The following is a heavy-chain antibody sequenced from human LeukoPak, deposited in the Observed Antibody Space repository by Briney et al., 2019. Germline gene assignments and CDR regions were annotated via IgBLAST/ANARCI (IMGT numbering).Heavy chain of an antibody. CDR3: ARSLRFLEWLSIPNWFDP. Sequence: PSETLSLTCTVSGGSISSSSYNWGWIRQPPGKGLEWIGSIYYSGSTYYNPSLKSRVTISVDTSKNQFSLKLSSVTAADTAVYYCARSLRFLEWLSIPNWFDPWGQGTLVTVSS. D-gene: IGHD3-3*01. V-gene: IGHV4-39*07. CDR1: GGSISSSSYN. CDR2: IYYSGST. J-gene: IGHJ5*02.